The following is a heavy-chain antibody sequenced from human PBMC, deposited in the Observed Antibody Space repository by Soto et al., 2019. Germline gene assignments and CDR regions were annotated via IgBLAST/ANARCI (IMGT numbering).Heavy chain of an antibody. J-gene: IGHJ4*02. CDR1: GFTFSSYA. Sequence: GGSLRLSCAASGFTFSSYAMSWVRQAPGKGLEWVSAISGSGGSTYYADSVKGRFTISRDNSKNTLYLQMNSLRAEDTAVYYCAKDGPQYNWNSPTRFDYWGQGTLVTVSS. V-gene: IGHV3-23*01. CDR3: AKDGPQYNWNSPTRFDY. D-gene: IGHD1-7*01. CDR2: ISGSGGST.